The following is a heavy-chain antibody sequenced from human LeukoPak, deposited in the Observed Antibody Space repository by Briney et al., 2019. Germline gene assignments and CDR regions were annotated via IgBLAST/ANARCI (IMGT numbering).Heavy chain of an antibody. CDR2: IYYSGST. CDR1: GGSISSYY. V-gene: IGHV4-59*08. D-gene: IGHD2-15*01. J-gene: IGHJ4*02. Sequence: TSETLSLTCTVSGGSISSYYWSWIRQPPGKGLEWIGYIYYSGSTNYNPSLKSRVTISVDTSKNQFSLKLSSVTAADTAVYYCARHHYPVAAMFDYWGQGTLVTVSS. CDR3: ARHHYPVAAMFDY.